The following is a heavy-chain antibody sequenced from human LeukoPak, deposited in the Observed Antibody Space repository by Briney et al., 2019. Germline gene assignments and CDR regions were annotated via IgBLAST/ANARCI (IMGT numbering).Heavy chain of an antibody. J-gene: IGHJ5*02. V-gene: IGHV3-48*01. CDR2: ISSSSSTI. D-gene: IGHD1-7*01. Sequence: GGSLRLSCAASGFTFSSYSMNWVRQAPGKGLEWVSYISSSSSTIYYADSVKGRFTISRDNAKNSLYLQMNSLRAEDTAVYYCARANWNYVNWFDPWGRGTLVTVSS. CDR3: ARANWNYVNWFDP. CDR1: GFTFSSYS.